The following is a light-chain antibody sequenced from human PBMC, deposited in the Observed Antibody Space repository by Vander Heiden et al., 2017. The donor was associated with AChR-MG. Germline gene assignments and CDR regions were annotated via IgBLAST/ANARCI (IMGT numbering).Light chain of an antibody. CDR2: DVS. V-gene: IGLV2-14*01. Sequence: QSALTQPASVSGSPGQSITISCTGTSSDVGGYNYVSWYQQHPGKAPKLMIYDVSNRPSGVSNRFSGSKSGNTASLTISGLQAEDEADYYCSSYTSSSTLYVFGTGTKVNGL. CDR3: SSYTSSSTLYV. CDR1: SSDVGGYNY. J-gene: IGLJ1*01.